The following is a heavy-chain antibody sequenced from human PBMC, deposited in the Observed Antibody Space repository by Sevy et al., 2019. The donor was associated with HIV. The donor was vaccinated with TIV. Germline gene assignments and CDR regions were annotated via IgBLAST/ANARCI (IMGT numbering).Heavy chain of an antibody. J-gene: IGHJ4*02. CDR3: ARAPYYDSGGYFCSRPHDS. Sequence: GGSLRLSCAASGFTFSSYEMNWVRQAPGKGLEWMADISSSGTNIYYADSVKGRFTISRDNAKNSLYLQMNSLRAEDTAVYYCARAPYYDSGGYFCSRPHDSWGQGTLVTVSS. CDR1: GFTFSSYE. D-gene: IGHD3-22*01. CDR2: ISSSGTNI. V-gene: IGHV3-48*03.